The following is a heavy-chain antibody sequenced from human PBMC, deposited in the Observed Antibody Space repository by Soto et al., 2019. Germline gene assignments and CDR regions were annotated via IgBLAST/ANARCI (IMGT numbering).Heavy chain of an antibody. D-gene: IGHD2-2*01. V-gene: IGHV2-5*02. Sequence: QITLKESGPTLVKPTQTLTLTCTFSGFSLITRGVGVGWIHHPPGKALEWLALIYWDDAKPYSPSLKSRLTITKDTAKNQVVLTMTNMDPVDTATYYWAHRRRPDDMQGSNWCDPWCQGTLVTVSS. CDR1: GFSLITRGVG. J-gene: IGHJ5*02. CDR2: IYWDDAK. CDR3: AHRRRPDDMQGSNWCDP.